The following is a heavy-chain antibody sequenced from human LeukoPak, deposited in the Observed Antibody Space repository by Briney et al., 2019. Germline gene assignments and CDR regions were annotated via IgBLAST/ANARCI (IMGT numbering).Heavy chain of an antibody. CDR2: INPNSGGT. J-gene: IGHJ4*02. CDR1: GYTFTGYY. D-gene: IGHD2-15*01. Sequence: GASVKVSCKASGYTFTGYYMHWVRQPPRRGLEWMGWINPNSGGTNYAQKFQGRVSMTRDTSISTAYMELSRLKSDDTAVYYCARSSYCSGGSCYGRLSDYWGQGTLVTVSS. CDR3: ARSSYCSGGSCYGRLSDY. V-gene: IGHV1-2*02.